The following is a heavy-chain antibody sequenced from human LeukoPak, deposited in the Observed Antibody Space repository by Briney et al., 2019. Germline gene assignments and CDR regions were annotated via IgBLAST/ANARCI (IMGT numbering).Heavy chain of an antibody. CDR2: IKQDGSEK. V-gene: IGHV3-7*01. CDR1: GFTFSSYW. CDR3: AREPEWLLVYYGMDV. J-gene: IGHJ6*02. Sequence: GGSLRLSCAASGFTFSSYWMSWVRQAPGKGLEWVANIKQDGSEKYYVDSVKGRFTISRDNAKNSLYLQMNSLRAEDTAVYYCAREPEWLLVYYGMDVWGQGTTVTVSS. D-gene: IGHD3-3*01.